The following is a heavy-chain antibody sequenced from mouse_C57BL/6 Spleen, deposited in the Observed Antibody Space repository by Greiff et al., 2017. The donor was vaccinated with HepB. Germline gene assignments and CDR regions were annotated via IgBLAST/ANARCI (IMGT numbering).Heavy chain of an antibody. CDR2: INPGSGGT. CDR1: GYAFTNYL. CDR3: ARSYYSNYGGVYFDY. D-gene: IGHD2-5*01. J-gene: IGHJ2*01. Sequence: VQLQQSGAELVRPGTSVKVSCKASGYAFTNYLIEWVKQRPGQGLEWIGVINPGSGGTNYNEKFKGKATLTADKSSSTAYMQLGSLTSEDSAVYFCARSYYSNYGGVYFDYWGQGTTLTVSS. V-gene: IGHV1-54*01.